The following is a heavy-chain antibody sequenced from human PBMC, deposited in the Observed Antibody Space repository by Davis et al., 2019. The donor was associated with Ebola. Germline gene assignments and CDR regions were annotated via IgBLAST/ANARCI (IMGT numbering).Heavy chain of an antibody. D-gene: IGHD3-22*01. CDR3: ARDHHYYDSSGYYYYYYGMDV. V-gene: IGHV3-30-3*01. Sequence: GESLKISCAASGFTFNNYALHWVRQAPGKGLEWVALISYDGSEKYYADSVTGRFTISRDNSKNTLYLQMNSLRAEDTAVYYCARDHHYYDSSGYYYYYYGMDVWGQGTTVTVSS. J-gene: IGHJ6*02. CDR2: ISYDGSEK. CDR1: GFTFNNYA.